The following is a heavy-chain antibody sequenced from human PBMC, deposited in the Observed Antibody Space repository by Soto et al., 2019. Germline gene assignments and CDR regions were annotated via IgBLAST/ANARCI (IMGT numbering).Heavy chain of an antibody. CDR2: NYYSGIT. CDR1: GGSISSGGYY. J-gene: IGHJ4*02. D-gene: IGHD6-13*01. Sequence: PSETLSLTCTVSGGSISSGGYYWTWIRQHPGKGLEWIGYNYYSGITYYNPSLKSRVTISLDTSKNQFSLKLSSVTAADTAVYYCARGLSSPAAYGYWGQGTLVTVSS. CDR3: ARGLSSPAAYGY. V-gene: IGHV4-31*03.